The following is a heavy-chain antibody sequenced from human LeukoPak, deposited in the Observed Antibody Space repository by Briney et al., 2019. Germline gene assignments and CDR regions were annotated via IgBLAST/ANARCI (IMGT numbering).Heavy chain of an antibody. CDR1: GGSISSYY. V-gene: IGHV4-59*12. D-gene: IGHD3-22*01. CDR2: IYYSGST. J-gene: IGHJ5*02. Sequence: ETLSLTCTVSGGSISSYYWSWIRQPPGKGLEWIGYIYYSGSTNYNPSLKSRVTISVDTSKNQFSLKLSSVTAADTAVYYCARGYYDSSGYHGNWFDPWGQGTLVTVSS. CDR3: ARGYYDSSGYHGNWFDP.